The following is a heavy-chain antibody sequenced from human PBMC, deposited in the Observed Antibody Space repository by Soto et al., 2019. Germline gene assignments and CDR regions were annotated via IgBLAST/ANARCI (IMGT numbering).Heavy chain of an antibody. J-gene: IGHJ4*02. CDR1: GFTFSSYA. V-gene: IGHV3-30-3*01. CDR3: ARDYYKYYDSSGYYRSPAY. Sequence: QVQLVESGGGVVQPGRSLRLSCAASGFTFSSYAMHWVRQAPGKGLEWVALISYDGSHKDYADSVKGRFTISRDNSRNTLFLQMNSLRAEDTAVYYCARDYYKYYDSSGYYRSPAYWGQGTLVTVSS. D-gene: IGHD3-22*01. CDR2: ISYDGSHK.